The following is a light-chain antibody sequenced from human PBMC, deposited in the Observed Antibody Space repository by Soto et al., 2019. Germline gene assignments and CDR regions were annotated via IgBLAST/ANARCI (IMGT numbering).Light chain of an antibody. CDR1: QSVSSNH. CDR3: QQYDSSPWT. CDR2: IAS. J-gene: IGKJ1*01. V-gene: IGKV3-20*01. Sequence: EIVLTQSPGTQSLSPGERATLSCRASQSVSSNHLAWYQQKTGQTPRLLIYIASNRAPGIPDRFSGSGSGTHFTLTISRVEPEDFAVYYCQQYDSSPWTFGQGTKVEIK.